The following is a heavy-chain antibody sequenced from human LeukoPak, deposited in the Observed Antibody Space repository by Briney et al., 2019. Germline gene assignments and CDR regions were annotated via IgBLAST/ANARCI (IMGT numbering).Heavy chain of an antibody. J-gene: IGHJ4*02. V-gene: IGHV1-18*01. CDR1: GYTLTSYD. D-gene: IGHD2-15*01. CDR3: ARAGYSL. CDR2: ISAYNGNT. Sequence: ASMKVSCKAAGYTLTSYDISWLQQAPEQRLEWMGWISAYNGNTNYAQELQGRVTMTTDTSTSTAYMELRSLRSDDAAVYYCARAGYSLWGQGTLVTVSS.